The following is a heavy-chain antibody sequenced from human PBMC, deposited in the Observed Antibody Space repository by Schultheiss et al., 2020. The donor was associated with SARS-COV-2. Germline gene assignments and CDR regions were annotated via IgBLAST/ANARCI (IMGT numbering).Heavy chain of an antibody. CDR1: GGSISSYY. CDR2: IYTSGST. CDR3: ARGTWELGKFDY. D-gene: IGHD1-26*01. V-gene: IGHV4-4*07. Sequence: SETLSLTCTVSGGSISSYYWSWIRQPAGKGLEWIGRIYTSGSTYYNPSLKSRVTISVDTSKNQFSLKLSSVTAADTAVYYCARGTWELGKFDYWGQGTLVTVSS. J-gene: IGHJ4*02.